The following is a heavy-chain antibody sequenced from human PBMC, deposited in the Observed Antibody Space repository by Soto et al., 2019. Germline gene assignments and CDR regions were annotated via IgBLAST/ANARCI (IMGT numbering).Heavy chain of an antibody. CDR2: IYYSGST. J-gene: IGHJ3*02. V-gene: IGHV4-31*03. CDR3: AREFGSSWYRGYAFDI. Sequence: QVQLQESGPGLVKPSQTLSLTCTVSGSSISSGGYYWSWIRQHPGKGLEWIGYIYYSGSTYYNPSLKSRVTISVDTSKNQFSLKLSSVTAADTAVYYCAREFGSSWYRGYAFDIWGQGTMVTVSS. CDR1: GSSISSGGYY. D-gene: IGHD6-13*01.